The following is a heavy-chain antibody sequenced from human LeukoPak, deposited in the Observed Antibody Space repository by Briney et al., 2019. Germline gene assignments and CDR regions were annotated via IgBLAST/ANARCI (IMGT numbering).Heavy chain of an antibody. CDR1: GYTFTSYG. CDR2: ISAYNGNT. V-gene: IGHV1-18*01. CDR3: ARDQAPTYYYDSSGLYYDY. Sequence: AASVKVSCKASGYTFTSYGISWVRQAPGQGLEWMGWISAYNGNTSYQQKLQGRVTMTTDTSTSTAYMELRSLRSDDTAVYYCARDQAPTYYYDSSGLYYDYWGQGTLVTVSS. D-gene: IGHD3-22*01. J-gene: IGHJ4*02.